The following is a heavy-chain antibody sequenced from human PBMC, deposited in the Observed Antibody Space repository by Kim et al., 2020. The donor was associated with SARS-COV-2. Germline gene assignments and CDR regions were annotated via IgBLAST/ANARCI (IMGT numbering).Heavy chain of an antibody. Sequence: GESLKISCKGSGYSFTSYWIGWVRQMPGKGLEWMGIIYPGDSDTRYSPSFQGQVTISADKSISTAYLQWSSLKASDTAMYYCARLFYYDSSGYYPNLQDYYYGMDVWGQGTTVTVSS. CDR1: GYSFTSYW. CDR3: ARLFYYDSSGYYPNLQDYYYGMDV. D-gene: IGHD3-22*01. V-gene: IGHV5-51*01. CDR2: IYPGDSDT. J-gene: IGHJ6*02.